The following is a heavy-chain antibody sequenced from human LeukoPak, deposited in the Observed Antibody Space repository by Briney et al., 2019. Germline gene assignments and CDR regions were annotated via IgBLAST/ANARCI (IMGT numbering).Heavy chain of an antibody. CDR2: TYYRSKWYN. J-gene: IGHJ6*02. Sequence: SQTLSLTCAISGDSVSSNSAAWNWIRQSPSRGLEWLGRTYYRSKWYNDYAVSVKSRITINPDTSKNQFSLQLNSVTPEDTAVYYCAREYGSGSYYNSYWNYYYGMDVWGQGTTVTVSS. V-gene: IGHV6-1*01. D-gene: IGHD3-10*01. CDR1: GDSVSSNSAA. CDR3: AREYGSGSYYNSYWNYYYGMDV.